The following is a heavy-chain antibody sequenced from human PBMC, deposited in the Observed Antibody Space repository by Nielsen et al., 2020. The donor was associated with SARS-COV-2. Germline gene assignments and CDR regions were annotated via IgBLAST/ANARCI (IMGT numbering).Heavy chain of an antibody. J-gene: IGHJ4*02. Sequence: SETLSLTCIVSGGSISSGGYHWNWIRQHPGKGLEWLGYIYYYGATYYNLSLMSRLIMSIDTSKNQFSLDVTSVTAADTAVYYCARVRGGAHRVWSADYFDSWGQGTLVTVSS. CDR3: ARVRGGAHRVWSADYFDS. CDR2: IYYYGAT. CDR1: GGSISSGGYH. D-gene: IGHD3-10*01. V-gene: IGHV4-30-4*08.